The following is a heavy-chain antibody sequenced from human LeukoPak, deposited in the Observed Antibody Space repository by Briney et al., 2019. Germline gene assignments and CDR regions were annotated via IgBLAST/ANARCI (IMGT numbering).Heavy chain of an antibody. CDR1: RFSFSGSA. CDR2: IVVGSGNT. J-gene: IGHJ4*02. D-gene: IGHD1-26*01. V-gene: IGHV1-58*01. Sequence: ALKVSCKASRFSFSGSAVQWVRLARGQRLEWIGWIVVGSGNTDYAQRFQERVAITRDMSTSTAYMELSNLRSEDTAVYYCAAGGNHHASDYWGQGTQITVSS. CDR3: AAGGNHHASDY.